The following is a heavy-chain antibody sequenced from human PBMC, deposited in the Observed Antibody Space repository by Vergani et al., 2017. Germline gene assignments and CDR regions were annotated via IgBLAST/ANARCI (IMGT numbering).Heavy chain of an antibody. Sequence: EVQLLESGGGLVQPGGSLRLSCAASGFTFSSYTMSWVRQAPGQGLEWVSAISGNGDRTYYADSVKGRFTISRDNSKNTLYLQMNSLRAEDTAVYYCARGASGDYVSSFDYWGQGTLVTVSS. V-gene: IGHV3-23*01. CDR1: GFTFSSYT. CDR3: ARGASGDYVSSFDY. D-gene: IGHD4-17*01. J-gene: IGHJ4*02. CDR2: ISGNGDRT.